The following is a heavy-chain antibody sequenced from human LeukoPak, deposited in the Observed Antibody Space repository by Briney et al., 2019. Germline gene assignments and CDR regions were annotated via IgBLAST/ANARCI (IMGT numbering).Heavy chain of an antibody. Sequence: TGGSLQISCEASGFSFEDHGVSWVRHVPGKGLEWVCGLNKKGGSRAYGDSVKGRFTISRDKAKNSVHLQMNNLRVEDTAVYFCARDSNVDVEEVPIDAFYYYYYYMDVWGTGTTVIVSS. D-gene: IGHD3-10*02. J-gene: IGHJ6*03. CDR2: LNKKGGSR. V-gene: IGHV3-20*04. CDR1: GFSFEDHG. CDR3: ARDSNVDVEEVPIDAFYYYYYYMDV.